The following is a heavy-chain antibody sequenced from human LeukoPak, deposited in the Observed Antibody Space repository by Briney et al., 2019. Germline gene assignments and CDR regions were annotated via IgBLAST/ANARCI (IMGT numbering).Heavy chain of an antibody. CDR3: ARDLAGPPQEAFDI. Sequence: GGSLRLSCAASGLTFSSYWMSWVRQAPGKGLEWVANIKQDGSEKHYVDSVTGRFTISGDNTKNSLYLQMNSLRADDTAVYYCARDLAGPPQEAFDIWGQGTMVTVSS. J-gene: IGHJ3*02. CDR2: IKQDGSEK. V-gene: IGHV3-7*01. CDR1: GLTFSSYW.